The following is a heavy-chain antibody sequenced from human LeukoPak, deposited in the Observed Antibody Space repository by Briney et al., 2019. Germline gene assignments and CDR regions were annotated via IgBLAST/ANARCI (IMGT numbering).Heavy chain of an antibody. CDR3: VRSTFIES. J-gene: IGHJ4*02. Sequence: GGSLRLSCAASGFTFITSAMSWVRQAPGKGLEWVSAISDNARDTYYADSVKGRFTISRDNSKNTLYLQMNSLRAEDTALYYCVRSTFIESWGQGTPVTVSS. CDR1: GFTFITSA. V-gene: IGHV3-23*01. CDR2: ISDNARDT.